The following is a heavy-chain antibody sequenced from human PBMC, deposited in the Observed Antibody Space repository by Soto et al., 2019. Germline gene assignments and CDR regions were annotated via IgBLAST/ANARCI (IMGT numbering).Heavy chain of an antibody. D-gene: IGHD3-9*01. CDR3: ATSFRYFDN. CDR2: ISGTASRT. V-gene: IGHV3-23*01. Sequence: PXGSLIISWACSGFTPTTTPLSLVRQPPGKGLEWVTTISGTASRTYYVDSVKGRFFISRDNSKNTVTLQMNNLTLDDTAVYYCATSFRYFDNWGQGTRVTVSS. J-gene: IGHJ4*02. CDR1: GFTPTTTP.